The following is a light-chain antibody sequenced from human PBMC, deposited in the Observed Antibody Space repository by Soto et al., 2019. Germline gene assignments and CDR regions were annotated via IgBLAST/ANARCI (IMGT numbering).Light chain of an antibody. CDR1: SSDVGAYNY. V-gene: IGLV2-14*01. J-gene: IGLJ2*01. CDR2: DVN. CDR3: TSWTTSNTVK. Sequence: QSALTQPASVYGSPGQSITISSTGTSSDVGAYNYVSWYQQHPGKDPKLMIYDVNIRPSGVSNRFSGSKSGNPASLTISGLQAEDEADYYCTSWTTSNTVKFGGGTKLNVL.